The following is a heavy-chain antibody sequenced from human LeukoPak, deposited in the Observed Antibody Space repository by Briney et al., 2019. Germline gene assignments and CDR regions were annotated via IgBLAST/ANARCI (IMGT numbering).Heavy chain of an antibody. CDR1: GGTFSSYT. J-gene: IGHJ4*02. V-gene: IGHV1-69*04. D-gene: IGHD6-6*01. CDR2: IIPILGIA. Sequence: ASVKVSCKASGGTFSSYTITWVRQAPAQGLEWMGRIIPILGIANYAQKFQGRVTITADKSTSTAYMELSSLRSEDTAVYYCARDVATLYYFDYWGQGTLVTVSS. CDR3: ARDVATLYYFDY.